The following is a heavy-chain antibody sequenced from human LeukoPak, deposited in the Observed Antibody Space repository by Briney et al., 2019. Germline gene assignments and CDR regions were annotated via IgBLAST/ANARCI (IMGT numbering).Heavy chain of an antibody. CDR2: IRQDGSEI. CDR1: GFTFSGYW. Sequence: PGGSLRPSCAASGFTFSGYWMTWVRQAPGKGLEWVANIRQDGSEIYYVDSVRGRFTISRDKAKNSLYLQMNSLRAEDTAVYYCARHLIDCWGQGTLVTVSS. V-gene: IGHV3-7*01. CDR3: ARHLIDC. J-gene: IGHJ4*02.